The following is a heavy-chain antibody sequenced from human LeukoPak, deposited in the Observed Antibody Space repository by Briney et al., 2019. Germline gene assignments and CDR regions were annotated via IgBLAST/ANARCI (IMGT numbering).Heavy chain of an antibody. CDR1: GGSISSSSYY. D-gene: IGHD6-13*01. V-gene: IGHV4-39*07. CDR3: AREYIAAAANWFDP. J-gene: IGHJ5*02. Sequence: SETLSLNCTVSGGSISSSSYYGGWLRQPPGKGLEWIGSIYYSGSTYYNPSLKSRATISVDTSKNQFSLKLSSVTAADTAVYYCAREYIAAAANWFDPWGQGTLVTVSS. CDR2: IYYSGST.